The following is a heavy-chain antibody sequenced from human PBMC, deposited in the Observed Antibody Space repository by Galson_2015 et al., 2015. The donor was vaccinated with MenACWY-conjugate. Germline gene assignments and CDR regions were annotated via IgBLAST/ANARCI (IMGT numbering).Heavy chain of an antibody. CDR1: GFTFSSFG. Sequence: SLRLSCAASGFTFSSFGMNWVRQAPGKGLEWVSSISATSATIYYADSVKGRFTISRDNAKNSLYLQMNSLRAKDSAVYYCARTTGSVPPWGRGTLVTVSS. V-gene: IGHV3-21*01. D-gene: IGHD1-1*01. J-gene: IGHJ5*02. CDR2: ISATSATI. CDR3: ARTTGSVPP.